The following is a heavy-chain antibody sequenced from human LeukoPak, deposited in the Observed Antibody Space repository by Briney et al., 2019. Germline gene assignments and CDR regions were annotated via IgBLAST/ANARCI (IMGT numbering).Heavy chain of an antibody. D-gene: IGHD3-22*01. J-gene: IGHJ4*02. CDR3: AREPGGYYDSSGFLDD. CDR2: INSDGSIT. V-gene: IGHV3-74*01. Sequence: GGALRLSCATSGFTFSSYWMHWVRQVPGRGLVGVSRINSDGSITDYADSVKGRFTIARDTAQNTLHLQMNSLRVEDTAMYYCAREPGGYYDSSGFLDDWGQGPLVTVSS. CDR1: GFTFSSYW.